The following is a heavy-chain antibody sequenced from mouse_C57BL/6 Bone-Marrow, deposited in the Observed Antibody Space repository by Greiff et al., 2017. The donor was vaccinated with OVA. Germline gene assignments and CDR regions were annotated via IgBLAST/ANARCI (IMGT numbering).Heavy chain of an antibody. V-gene: IGHV5-4*01. CDR3: ARDGYYAMDY. CDR2: ISDGGSYT. J-gene: IGHJ4*01. Sequence: EVQLVESGGGLVKPGGSLKLSCAASGFTFSSYAMSWVRQTPEKRLEWVATISDGGSYTYYPDNVKGRITISRDNAKNNLYLQMSHLKSEDKAMYYCARDGYYAMDYWGQGTSVTVSS. CDR1: GFTFSSYA.